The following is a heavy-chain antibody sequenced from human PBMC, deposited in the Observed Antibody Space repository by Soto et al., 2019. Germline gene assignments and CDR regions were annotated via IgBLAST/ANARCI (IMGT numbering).Heavy chain of an antibody. CDR1: GYTFTSYG. CDR2: ISAYNGNA. CDR3: ARDPRITIFGVVINDAFDI. J-gene: IGHJ3*02. Sequence: ASVKVSCKASGYTFTSYGISWVRQAPGQGLEWMGWISAYNGNANYAQKLQGRVTMTTDTSTSTAYMELRSLRSDDTAVYYCARDPRITIFGVVINDAFDIWGQGT. V-gene: IGHV1-18*01. D-gene: IGHD3-3*01.